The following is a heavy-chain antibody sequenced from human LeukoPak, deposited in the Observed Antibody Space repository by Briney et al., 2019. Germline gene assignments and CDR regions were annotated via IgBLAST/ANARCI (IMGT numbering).Heavy chain of an antibody. J-gene: IGHJ4*02. CDR1: GFTFSSYG. Sequence: PGGSLRLSCAASGFTFSSYGMHWVRQAPGKGLEWVAVIWYDGSNKYYAGSVKGRFTISRDNAKNSLYLQLNSLRAEDTALYYCARDNPPDYWGQGTLVTVSS. CDR3: ARDNPPDY. CDR2: IWYDGSNK. V-gene: IGHV3-33*01.